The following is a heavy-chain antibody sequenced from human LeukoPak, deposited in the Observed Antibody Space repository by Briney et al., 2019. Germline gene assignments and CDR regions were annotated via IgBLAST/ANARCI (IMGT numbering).Heavy chain of an antibody. CDR1: GFTFSSYE. V-gene: IGHV3-48*03. J-gene: IGHJ4*02. CDR3: AKNSRDGYNPFDY. CDR2: ISSSGSTI. Sequence: GGSLRLSCEASGFTFSSYEMNWVRQAPGKGLEWISYISSSGSTIYYADSVKGRFTISRDNAKNSLYLQMNSLRAEDTAVYYCAKNSRDGYNPFDYWGQGTLVTVSS. D-gene: IGHD5-24*01.